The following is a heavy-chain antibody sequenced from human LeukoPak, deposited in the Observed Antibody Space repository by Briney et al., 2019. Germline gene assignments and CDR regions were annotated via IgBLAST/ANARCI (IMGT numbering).Heavy chain of an antibody. CDR1: GGSISSGGYY. CDR2: IYYSGST. J-gene: IGHJ2*01. V-gene: IGHV4-31*03. CDR3: ARDLKGYSYGLGYWYFDL. D-gene: IGHD5-18*01. Sequence: SETLSLTCTVSGGSISSGGYYWSWIRQHPGKGLEWIGYIYYSGSTYYNPSLKSRVTISVDTSKNQFSLKLSSVTAADTAVYYCARDLKGYSYGLGYWYFDLWGRGTLVTVSS.